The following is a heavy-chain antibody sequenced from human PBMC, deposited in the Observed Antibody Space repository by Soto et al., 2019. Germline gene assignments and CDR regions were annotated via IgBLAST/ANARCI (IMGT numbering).Heavy chain of an antibody. J-gene: IGHJ4*02. CDR2: INSNGVTT. V-gene: IGHV3-64D*06. D-gene: IGHD2-2*01. CDR3: VKEICCSTTSCCDY. CDR1: GFTFRSYA. Sequence: GALRISCSASGFTFRSYAMRWVRQAPGKGLEYVSTINSNGVTTNYAESVKGRFTISRDNSKNMLYLQMSSLRAEDTAMYYCVKEICCSTTSCCDYWGQGTLVTVSS.